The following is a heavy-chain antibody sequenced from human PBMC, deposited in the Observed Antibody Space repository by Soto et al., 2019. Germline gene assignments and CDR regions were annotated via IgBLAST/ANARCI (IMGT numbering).Heavy chain of an antibody. CDR2: INPNSGGT. D-gene: IGHD3-16*01. CDR3: ARAASQTFSFIYCNDY. CDR1: GYTFTVYY. V-gene: IGHV1-2*02. J-gene: IGHJ4*02. Sequence: GSVKISCKAAGYTFTVYYRHWGRQAPGQGLEWMGWINPNSGGTNYAQKFQDRVTMTRDTSISTAYMELRRLTPDDTAVYYCARAASQTFSFIYCNDYWGQVTLVTVS.